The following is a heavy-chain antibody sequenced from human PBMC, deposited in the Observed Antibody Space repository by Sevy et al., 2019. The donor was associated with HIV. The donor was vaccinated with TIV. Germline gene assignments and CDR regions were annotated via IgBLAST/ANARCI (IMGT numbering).Heavy chain of an antibody. CDR3: AKGFCSGGSCPRDYYYYGMDV. Sequence: GGSLRLSCAASEFTFSSYATNWVRQAPGKGLEWVSSISVSGRSTYYADSVEGRFTISRDNSKNTLYLQMNSLRADDTAVYYCAKGFCSGGSCPRDYYYYGMDVWGQGTTVTVSS. CDR2: ISVSGRST. V-gene: IGHV3-23*01. CDR1: EFTFSSYA. D-gene: IGHD2-15*01. J-gene: IGHJ6*02.